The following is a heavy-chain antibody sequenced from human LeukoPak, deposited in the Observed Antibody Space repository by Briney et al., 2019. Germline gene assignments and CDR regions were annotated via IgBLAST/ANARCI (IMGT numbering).Heavy chain of an antibody. Sequence: GGSLRLSCAASGXTFPSYAMSWVRQAPGKGLNWVSAISDSGGSTYYADSVKGRFTISRDNSKNTLYLQMNSLRAEDTAVYYCAKRSDGYSGFDYWGQGTLVTLSS. CDR1: GXTFPSYA. CDR2: ISDSGGST. D-gene: IGHD5-18*01. J-gene: IGHJ4*02. CDR3: AKRSDGYSGFDY. V-gene: IGHV3-23*01.